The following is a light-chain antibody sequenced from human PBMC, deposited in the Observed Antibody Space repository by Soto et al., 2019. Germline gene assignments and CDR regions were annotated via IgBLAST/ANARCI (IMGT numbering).Light chain of an antibody. CDR3: QQRSNWPLT. J-gene: IGKJ3*01. CDR1: QSVSSY. Sequence: EIVLTQSPATLSLSPGERVTLSCRASQSVSSYLAWYQQKPGQAPRLLIYDASDRAAGIPARFSGSGSGTDFTLTISSLEPEDFAVYYCQQRSNWPLTFGPGTQVDIK. CDR2: DAS. V-gene: IGKV3-11*01.